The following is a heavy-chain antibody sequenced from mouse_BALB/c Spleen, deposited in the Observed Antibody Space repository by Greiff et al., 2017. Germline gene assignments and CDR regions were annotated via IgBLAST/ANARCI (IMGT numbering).Heavy chain of an antibody. CDR1: GYTFTDYA. CDR2: ISTYYGDA. J-gene: IGHJ4*01. Sequence: QVQLQQSGAELVRPGVSVKISCKGSGYTFTDYAMHWVKQSHAKSLEWIGVISTYYGDASYNQKFKGKATMTVDKSSSTAYMELARLTSEDSAIYYCARGSTTVGAMDYWGQGTSVTVSS. V-gene: IGHV1S137*01. CDR3: ARGSTTVGAMDY. D-gene: IGHD1-1*01.